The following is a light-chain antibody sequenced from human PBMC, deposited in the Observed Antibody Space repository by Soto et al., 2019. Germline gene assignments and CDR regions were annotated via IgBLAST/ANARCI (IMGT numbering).Light chain of an antibody. CDR1: QSVRSTY. CDR2: GAS. V-gene: IGKV3-20*01. Sequence: EVVLTQSPGTLSLSPGERATLSCRASQSVRSTYLGWYQQKPGQAPRLLIYGASKRQSGVPDRFSGGGSGTDFTLTISSLQPEDFAVYYCQQCSGSVPCGGGTKVDIK. CDR3: QQCSGSVP. J-gene: IGKJ4*01.